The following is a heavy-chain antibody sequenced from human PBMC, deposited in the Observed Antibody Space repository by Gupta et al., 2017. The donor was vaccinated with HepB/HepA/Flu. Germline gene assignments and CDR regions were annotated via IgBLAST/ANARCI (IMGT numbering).Heavy chain of an antibody. CDR1: GFILSSYA. Sequence: EVQLVESGGGLVQHGGSLRLSCAASGFILSSYAMHWVRQAPGKGLEYVSAISGSGGSTYYANAGKCRFTMSRDKSKKTLYLQMGRLRAEDKAVCYCAIGNADVSVKERFDSWGQGILVPVSS. V-gene: IGHV3-64*01. CDR2: ISGSGGST. J-gene: IGHJ4*02. D-gene: IGHD1-1*01. CDR3: AIGNADVSVKERFDS.